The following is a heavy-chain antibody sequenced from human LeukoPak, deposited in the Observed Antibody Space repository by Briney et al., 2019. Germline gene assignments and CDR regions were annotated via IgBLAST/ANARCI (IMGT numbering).Heavy chain of an antibody. J-gene: IGHJ5*02. Sequence: GGSLRLSCAASGFTFSSYAMSWVRQAPGKGLEWVSAISGSGGSTYYADSVKGRFTISRDNSKNTLYLQMNSLRADDTAVYYCATVKYDYGDPVGWFDPWGQGTLVTVSS. D-gene: IGHD4-17*01. CDR2: ISGSGGST. V-gene: IGHV3-23*01. CDR1: GFTFSSYA. CDR3: ATVKYDYGDPVGWFDP.